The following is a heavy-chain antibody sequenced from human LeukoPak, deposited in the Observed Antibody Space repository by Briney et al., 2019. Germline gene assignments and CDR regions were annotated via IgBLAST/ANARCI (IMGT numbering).Heavy chain of an antibody. CDR2: ISYDGSNK. J-gene: IGHJ6*02. V-gene: IGHV3-30*04. CDR3: ARDGSSGWYNYYYGMDV. Sequence: GRSLRLSCAASGFTFSSYAMHWVRQAPGKGLEWVAVISYDGSNKYYADSVKGRFTISRDNSKNTLYLQMNSLRAEDTAVYYCARDGSSGWYNYYYGMDVWGQGTTVTVSS. CDR1: GFTFSSYA. D-gene: IGHD6-19*01.